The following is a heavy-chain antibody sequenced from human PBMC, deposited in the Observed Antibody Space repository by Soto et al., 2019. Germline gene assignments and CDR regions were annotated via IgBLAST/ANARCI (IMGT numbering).Heavy chain of an antibody. CDR3: ARVQGSYSVVVPAAIAPWFDP. V-gene: IGHV4-34*01. Sequence: SETLSLTCAVYGGSFSGYYWSWIRQPPGKGLEWIGEINHSGSTNYNPSLKSRVTISVDTSKNQFSLKLSSVTAADTAVYYCARVQGSYSVVVPAAIAPWFDPWGQGTLVTVSS. D-gene: IGHD2-2*02. CDR2: INHSGST. CDR1: GGSFSGYY. J-gene: IGHJ5*02.